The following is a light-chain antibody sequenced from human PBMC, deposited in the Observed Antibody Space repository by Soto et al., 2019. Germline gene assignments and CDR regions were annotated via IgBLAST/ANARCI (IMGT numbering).Light chain of an antibody. J-gene: IGKJ1*01. CDR1: QSSSSW. Sequence: DIQMTQSPSTLYASVGDRVTITCRASQSSSSWLAWYQQKPGKAPKLLIYDASSLESGVPSRFSGSGSGTEFTLTIGSLQPDDFATYYCQQYNSYSETFGQGTKVDIK. CDR2: DAS. V-gene: IGKV1-5*01. CDR3: QQYNSYSET.